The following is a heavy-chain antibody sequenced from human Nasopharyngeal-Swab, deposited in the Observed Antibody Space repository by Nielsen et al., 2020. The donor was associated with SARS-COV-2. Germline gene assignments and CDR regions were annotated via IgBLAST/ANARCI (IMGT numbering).Heavy chain of an antibody. J-gene: IGHJ4*02. CDR2: IYYSGST. CDR3: ASTGRPGYSSAGALDY. Sequence: GSLRLSCNVSGGSISSYYWSWIRQPPGKGLEWIGYIYYSGSTNYNPSLKSRVTISVDTSKNQFSLKLSSVTAADTAVYYCASTGRPGYSSAGALDYWGQGTLVTVSS. D-gene: IGHD6-25*01. CDR1: GGSISSYY. V-gene: IGHV4-59*13.